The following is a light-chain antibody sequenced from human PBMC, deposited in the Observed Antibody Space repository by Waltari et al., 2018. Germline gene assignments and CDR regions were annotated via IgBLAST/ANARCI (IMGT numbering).Light chain of an antibody. CDR1: QSISIY. Sequence: DIQMTQSPSSRSASVGDSVTITCVASQSISIYLNWYQQKPGKAPKLLISAVSSLQSGVPSRFSGSGSGTDFALTISSLQPEDCATYYCQQSSRTPPWTFGQGTQVEIK. CDR3: QQSSRTPPWT. CDR2: AVS. J-gene: IGKJ1*01. V-gene: IGKV1-39*01.